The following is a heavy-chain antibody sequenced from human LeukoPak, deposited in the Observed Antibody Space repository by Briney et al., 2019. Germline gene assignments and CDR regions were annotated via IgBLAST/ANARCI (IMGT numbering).Heavy chain of an antibody. CDR1: GYTFTSYD. CDR2: MNPNSGNT. V-gene: IGHV1-8*03. CDR3: ARGLLWFGELLCRFDL. J-gene: IGHJ5*02. D-gene: IGHD3-10*01. Sequence: ASVKVSCKASGYTFTSYDINWVRQATGQGLEWMGWMNPNSGNTGYAQKFQGRVTITRNTSISTAYMELSSLRSEDTAVYYCARGLLWFGELLCRFDLWGQGTLVTVSS.